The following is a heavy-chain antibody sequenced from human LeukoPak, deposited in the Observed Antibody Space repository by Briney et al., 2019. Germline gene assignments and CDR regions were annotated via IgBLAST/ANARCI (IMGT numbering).Heavy chain of an antibody. CDR3: ARRPYNSGFDY. Sequence: PSETLSLTCTVSGGSISSSNYYWGWIRQPPGEGLEWIGTIFYSGSTYYNPSLKSRVTISVDTSKNQFSVKLGSVTAADTAVYYCARRPYNSGFDYWGQGTLVTVSS. CDR2: IFYSGST. D-gene: IGHD3-10*01. J-gene: IGHJ4*02. CDR1: GGSISSSNYY. V-gene: IGHV4-39*01.